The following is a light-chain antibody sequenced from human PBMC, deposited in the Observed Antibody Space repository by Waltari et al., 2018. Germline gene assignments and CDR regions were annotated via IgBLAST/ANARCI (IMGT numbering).Light chain of an antibody. CDR2: MND. V-gene: IGLV1-44*01. CDR1: RSHIGSNS. CDR3: AAWDDSLSERL. Sequence: QSALTQQPSASGTPGQRVTITCSGSRSHIGSNSVNWYQQLPGTAPKLLIQMNDHRPSGVPDRFSGSKSGSSASLAISGLQSEDEADYYCAAWDDSLSERLFGGGTKLTVL. J-gene: IGLJ3*02.